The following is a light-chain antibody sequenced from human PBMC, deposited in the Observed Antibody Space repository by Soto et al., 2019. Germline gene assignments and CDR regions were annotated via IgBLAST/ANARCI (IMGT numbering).Light chain of an antibody. CDR1: QTVSNSY. CDR2: GAS. V-gene: IGKV3-20*01. CDR3: QQYGSSPWT. Sequence: EIVLTQSPGTLSLSPGERATLSYRASQTVSNSYIAWYQRKPGQAPRLLIYGASSRATGIPDRFSGSGSGTDFTLTISRLEPEDFAVYYCQQYGSSPWTFGQGTKVEIK. J-gene: IGKJ1*01.